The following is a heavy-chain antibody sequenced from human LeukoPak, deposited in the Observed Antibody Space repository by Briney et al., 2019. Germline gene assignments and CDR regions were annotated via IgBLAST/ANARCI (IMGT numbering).Heavy chain of an antibody. D-gene: IGHD4-11*01. CDR2: ISYDGSNK. Sequence: GGSLRLSCAASGFTFSSYGTHWVREAPGMGLEWVAVISYDGSNKYYADSVKGRFTTSKDNAKNSLYLQMSSLRTEDTAVYYCTRVEETATTAAIMGKYSYYYYYLDVWGKGNTLTVSS. CDR3: TRVEETATTAAIMGKYSYYYYYLDV. V-gene: IGHV3-30*03. CDR1: GFTFSSYG. J-gene: IGHJ6*03.